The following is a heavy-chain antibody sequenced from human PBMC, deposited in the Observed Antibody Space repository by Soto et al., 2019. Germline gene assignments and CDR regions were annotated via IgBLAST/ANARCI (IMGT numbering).Heavy chain of an antibody. D-gene: IGHD3-10*01. CDR3: ARRKVRGVIDY. CDR2: INHSGST. Sequence: QVQLQQWGAGRLKPSETLSLTCAVYGGSFSGYYWSWIRQPPGKGLEWIGEINHSGSTNYNPSLKSRGTISVDQSKNQFSLKLSSVTDADTAVYYCARRKVRGVIDYWGQGTLVTVSA. J-gene: IGHJ4*02. V-gene: IGHV4-34*01. CDR1: GGSFSGYY.